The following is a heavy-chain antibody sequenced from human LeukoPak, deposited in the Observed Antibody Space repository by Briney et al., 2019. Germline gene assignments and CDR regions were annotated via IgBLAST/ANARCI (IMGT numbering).Heavy chain of an antibody. V-gene: IGHV3-48*04. CDR3: AREKLSFFDSSGYFDY. CDR2: ISSSGSAI. J-gene: IGHJ4*02. CDR1: GFTFSSYG. D-gene: IGHD3-22*01. Sequence: PGRSLRLSCAASGFTFSSYGMHWVRQAPGKGLEWVSFISSSGSAIHYADSVRGRFTISRDNAKNSLHLQMSRLRAEDTAVYYCAREKLSFFDSSGYFDYWGQGTLVTVSS.